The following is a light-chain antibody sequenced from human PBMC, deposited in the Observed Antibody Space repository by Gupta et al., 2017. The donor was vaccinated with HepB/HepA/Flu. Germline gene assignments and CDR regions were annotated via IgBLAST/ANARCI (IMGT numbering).Light chain of an antibody. J-gene: IGKJ1*01. V-gene: IGKV3-20*01. CDR3: QQKDSSPWT. CDR1: RSLSSSH. Sequence: PGERATLACRASRSLSSSHLAWYQQKPGQAPRLLINGASRRATGISDRFSGSASGTDFTLTISRLEPEDFAVYYCQQKDSSPWTFGQGTKVEVK. CDR2: GAS.